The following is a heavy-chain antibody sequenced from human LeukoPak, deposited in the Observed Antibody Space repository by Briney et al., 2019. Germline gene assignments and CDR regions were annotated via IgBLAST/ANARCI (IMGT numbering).Heavy chain of an antibody. J-gene: IGHJ6*02. CDR1: GFTFSSYW. V-gene: IGHV3-7*01. CDR3: ARVIVGSSSWTFYYDYGMDV. Sequence: PGGSLRLSCAASGFTFSSYWMSWVRQAPGKGLEWVANIKQDGSEKYYVDSVKGRFTISRGNAKNSLYLQMNSLRAEDTAVYYCARVIVGSSSWTFYYDYGMDVWGQGTTVTVSS. CDR2: IKQDGSEK. D-gene: IGHD6-13*01.